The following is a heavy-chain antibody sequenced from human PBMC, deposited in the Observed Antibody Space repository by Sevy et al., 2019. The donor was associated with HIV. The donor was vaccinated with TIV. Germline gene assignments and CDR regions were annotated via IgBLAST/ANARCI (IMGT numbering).Heavy chain of an antibody. V-gene: IGHV1-69*13. Sequence: SVKVSCKASGGTFSKYAITWVRQASGQGLEWMGGIIPIFGTANYAQKFQGRVTITADESTSTAYMELSSLRSEDTAVYYCARDRGFSSTSEYGMDVWGQGTTVTVSS. D-gene: IGHD2-2*01. J-gene: IGHJ6*02. CDR3: ARDRGFSSTSEYGMDV. CDR2: IIPIFGTA. CDR1: GGTFSKYA.